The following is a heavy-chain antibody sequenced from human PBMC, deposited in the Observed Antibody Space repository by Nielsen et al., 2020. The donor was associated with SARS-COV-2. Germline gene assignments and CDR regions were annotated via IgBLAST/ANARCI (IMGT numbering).Heavy chain of an antibody. D-gene: IGHD1-14*01. CDR3: ARASTTISGNDM. J-gene: IGHJ3*02. V-gene: IGHV3-23*01. Sequence: GESLKISCAASGFTFSNYVMNWVRQSPGKGLEWVSAISASGASTYYADSVKGRFTISRDSSHNALHLQMDSLRVEDTGVYFCARASTTISGNDMWGQGTLVTVSS. CDR1: GFTFSNYV. CDR2: ISASGAST.